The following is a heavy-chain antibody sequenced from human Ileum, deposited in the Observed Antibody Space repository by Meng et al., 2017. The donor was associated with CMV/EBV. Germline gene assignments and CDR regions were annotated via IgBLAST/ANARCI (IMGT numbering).Heavy chain of an antibody. CDR3: AKDQYSSSSYYYYGMDV. J-gene: IGHJ6*01. V-gene: IGHV3-23*01. Sequence: GGSLRLSCAASGFTFSSYAMSWVRQAPGKGLEWVSAISGSGGSTYYADSVKGRFTISRDNSKNTLYLQMNSLRAEDTAVYYCAKDQYSSSSYYYYGMDVWGQGTTVT. CDR2: ISGSGGST. D-gene: IGHD6-6*01. CDR1: GFTFSSYA.